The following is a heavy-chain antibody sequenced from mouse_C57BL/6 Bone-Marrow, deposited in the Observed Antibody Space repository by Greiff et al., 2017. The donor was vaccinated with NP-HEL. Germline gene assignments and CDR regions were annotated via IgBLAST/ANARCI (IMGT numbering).Heavy chain of an antibody. J-gene: IGHJ4*01. V-gene: IGHV1-55*01. CDR2: IYPGSGST. CDR1: GYTFTSYW. CDR3: AREGGYYYGSIYYYAMDY. Sequence: QVQLQQPGAELVKPGASVKMSCKASGYTFTSYWITWVKQRPGQGLEWIGDIYPGSGSTNYNEKFKSKATLTVDTSSSTAYMQLMSLTSEDSAVYYCAREGGYYYGSIYYYAMDYWGQGTSVTVSS. D-gene: IGHD1-1*01.